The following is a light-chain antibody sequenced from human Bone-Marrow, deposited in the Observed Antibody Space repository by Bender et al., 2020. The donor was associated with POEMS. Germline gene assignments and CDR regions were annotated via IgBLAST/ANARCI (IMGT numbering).Light chain of an antibody. CDR2: DVT. Sequence: QSVLTQPPSVSGAPGQRVTISCTGTSNDVGGYKYVSWYQQHPGKAPKLMIYDVTNRPSGVSNRFSGSKSGNTASLTISGLQTEDEADYYCCSYAGSNTYVFGTGTKVTVL. V-gene: IGLV2-14*01. CDR3: CSYAGSNTYV. CDR1: SNDVGGYKY. J-gene: IGLJ1*01.